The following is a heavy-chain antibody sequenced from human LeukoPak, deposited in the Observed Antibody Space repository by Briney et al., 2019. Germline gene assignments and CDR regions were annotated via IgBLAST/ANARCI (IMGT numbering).Heavy chain of an antibody. CDR2: IRYDGSSK. J-gene: IGHJ4*02. V-gene: IGHV3-30*02. CDR1: GFTFSTSG. Sequence: GVSLRLSCAASGFTFSTSGMHWVRQAPGKGLEWVAFIRYDGSSKYFADSVKGRFTISRDNSKNTLYLQMNSLRAEDTAVYYWAKGLTYGFDYWGQGTLVTVSS. D-gene: IGHD3-10*01. CDR3: AKGLTYGFDY.